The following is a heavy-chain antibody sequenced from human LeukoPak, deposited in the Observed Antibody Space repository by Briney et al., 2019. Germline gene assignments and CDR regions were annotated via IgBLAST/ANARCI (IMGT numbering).Heavy chain of an antibody. V-gene: IGHV3-43*01. D-gene: IGHD2-15*01. CDR2: ICWYESTT. CDR1: GLSIGDNS. J-gene: IGHJ6*02. Sequence: GGSLRLSCAASGLSIGDNSMHWVRHAPGEGLVGVSLICWYESTTYYSDSVKVRCTVSRDSSKNSLHLQMNSLRTEDTALYYCARGPNRWWVVSRNWGMDVWGQGTTVTVSS. CDR3: ARGPNRWWVVSRNWGMDV.